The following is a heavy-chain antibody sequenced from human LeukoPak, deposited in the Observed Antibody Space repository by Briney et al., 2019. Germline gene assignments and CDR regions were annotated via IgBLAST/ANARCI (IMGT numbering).Heavy chain of an antibody. V-gene: IGHV3-11*01. CDR1: GFTFSDYY. D-gene: IGHD3-9*01. Sequence: GGSLRLSCAASGFTFSDYYMSWIRQAPGKGREWVSYISSCGSTIYYADSVKGRFTISRDNAKNSLYLQMNSLRAEDTAVYYCARDLLTALRYFDYWGQGTLVTVSS. CDR3: ARDLLTALRYFDY. J-gene: IGHJ4*02. CDR2: ISSCGSTI.